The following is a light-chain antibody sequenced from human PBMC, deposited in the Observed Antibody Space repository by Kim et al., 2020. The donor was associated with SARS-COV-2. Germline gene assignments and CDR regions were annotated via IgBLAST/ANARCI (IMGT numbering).Light chain of an antibody. Sequence: SASIRDRDPISRHESQDFSNYLTWYQQKTEKAPTLLIYGAYNLETGVPSRFSGSGSGTDFTFPISSLQPEDIATYYCQQYDNLPYTFGQGPKLEI. V-gene: IGKV1-33*01. J-gene: IGKJ2*01. CDR2: GAY. CDR1: QDFSNY. CDR3: QQYDNLPYT.